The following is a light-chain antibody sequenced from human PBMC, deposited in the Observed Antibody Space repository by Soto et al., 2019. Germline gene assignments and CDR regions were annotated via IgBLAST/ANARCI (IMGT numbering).Light chain of an antibody. V-gene: IGLV2-14*01. Sequence: QSVLTQPASVSGSPGQSITMSCGGTRSDIGSYNYVAWYQQFPGKTPKILIYGVSNRPSGVSSRFSGSKSGNTASLTISGLQAEDEADYYCISYTGSSTSYVFGSGTKVTVL. CDR2: GVS. CDR3: ISYTGSSTSYV. J-gene: IGLJ1*01. CDR1: RSDIGSYNY.